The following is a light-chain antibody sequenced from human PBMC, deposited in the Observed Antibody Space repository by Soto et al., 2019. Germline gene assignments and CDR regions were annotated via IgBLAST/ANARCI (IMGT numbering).Light chain of an antibody. J-gene: IGLJ3*02. CDR1: SSDVGAYDY. CDR3: SSDTTSNTWV. CDR2: EVS. Sequence: QSALTQPASVSGSPGQSITISCTGTSSDVGAYDYVSWYQQHPGKAPKFMLYEVSNRPSGLSNRFSGSKSGNTASLTISGLQAEDAADYYCSSDTTSNTWVFGGGTKLTVL. V-gene: IGLV2-14*01.